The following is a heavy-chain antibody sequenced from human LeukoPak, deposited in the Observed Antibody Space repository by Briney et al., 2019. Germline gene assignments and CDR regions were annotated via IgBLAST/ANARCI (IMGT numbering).Heavy chain of an antibody. CDR3: ARVSWFPGTSYYYMDV. CDR2: IFYSGST. CDR1: GGSISSYY. J-gene: IGHJ6*03. D-gene: IGHD1-1*01. V-gene: IGHV4-59*01. Sequence: SETLSLTCTVSGGSISSYYWSWIRQPPGKGLEWIGYIFYSGSTNYNPSLKSRVTISVDTSKNQFSLKLSSVTAADTAVYFCARVSWFPGTSYYYMDVWGKGTTVTVSS.